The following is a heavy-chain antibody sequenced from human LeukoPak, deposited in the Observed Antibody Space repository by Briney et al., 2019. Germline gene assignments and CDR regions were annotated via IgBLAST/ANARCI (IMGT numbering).Heavy chain of an antibody. D-gene: IGHD3-9*01. CDR3: ARERGNYDILTGYGY. V-gene: IGHV3-33*01. Sequence: GGSLRLSCAASGFTFSSYGMHWVRQAPGKGLEWVAVIWYDGSNKYYADSVKGRFTISRDNSKNTLYLQTNSLRAEDTAVYYCARERGNYDILTGYGYWGQGTLVTVSS. CDR1: GFTFSSYG. J-gene: IGHJ4*02. CDR2: IWYDGSNK.